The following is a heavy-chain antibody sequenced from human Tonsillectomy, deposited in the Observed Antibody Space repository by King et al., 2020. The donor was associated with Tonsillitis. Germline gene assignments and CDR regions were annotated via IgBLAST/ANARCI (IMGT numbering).Heavy chain of an antibody. D-gene: IGHD5-18*01. CDR2: ISGSGGIS. J-gene: IGHJ4*02. CDR1: GFTFRSYA. Sequence: VQLVESGGGLVQPGGSLRLSCAASGFTFRSYAMSWVRQAPGKGLDWVSVISGSGGISYYADSVKGRFTISRDNSKNTLYLQMNSLRAEDTAVYYCAKGSGVDTAMAVDYWGQGTLVTVSS. V-gene: IGHV3-23*04. CDR3: AKGSGVDTAMAVDY.